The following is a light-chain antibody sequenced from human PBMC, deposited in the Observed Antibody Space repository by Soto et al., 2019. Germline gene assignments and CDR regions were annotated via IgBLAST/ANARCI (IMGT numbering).Light chain of an antibody. V-gene: IGLV2-14*01. Sequence: QSALTQPASVSGSPGQSITISCTGTSSDVGGYNYVSWYQQHPGKAPKLMIYDVSNRPSGVSNRFSGSKSGNTASLTISGLQAEDEAEYYCSSYTSSSTHYVFGTGTKVTVL. J-gene: IGLJ1*01. CDR2: DVS. CDR1: SSDVGGYNY. CDR3: SSYTSSSTHYV.